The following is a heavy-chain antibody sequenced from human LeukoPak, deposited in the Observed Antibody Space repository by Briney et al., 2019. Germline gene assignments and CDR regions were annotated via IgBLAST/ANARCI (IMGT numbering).Heavy chain of an antibody. Sequence: PSETLSLTCAVYGGSFSGYYWSWIRQPPGKGLEWIGEINHSGSTNYNASLKSRVTISVDTSKNQFSLKLSSVTAADTAVYYCARSGTMVRGVIITRKDYYYYYGMDVWGKGTTVTVSS. D-gene: IGHD3-10*01. CDR1: GGSFSGYY. CDR2: INHSGST. V-gene: IGHV4-34*01. J-gene: IGHJ6*04. CDR3: ARSGTMVRGVIITRKDYYYYYGMDV.